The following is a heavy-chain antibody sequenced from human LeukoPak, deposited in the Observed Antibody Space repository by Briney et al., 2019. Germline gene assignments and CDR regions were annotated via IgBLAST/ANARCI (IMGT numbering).Heavy chain of an antibody. CDR1: GGSISTYY. Sequence: PSETLSLTCTVSGGSISTYYWSWIRQPPGKGLEWIGYIYHSGSTNYNPSLKSRVTISVDTSKNQFSLKLSSVTAADTAVYYCARTSHYDILTGWAFDIWGQGTMVTVSS. D-gene: IGHD3-9*01. CDR2: IYHSGST. V-gene: IGHV4-59*01. J-gene: IGHJ3*02. CDR3: ARTSHYDILTGWAFDI.